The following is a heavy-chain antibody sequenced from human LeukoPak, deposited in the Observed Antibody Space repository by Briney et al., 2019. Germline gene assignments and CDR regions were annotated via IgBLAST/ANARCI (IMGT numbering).Heavy chain of an antibody. J-gene: IGHJ4*02. Sequence: ASVKVSCKASGYTFTDYEINWVRQASGQGLEWMGWTNPSSRNRAYAPKFEGRVTMTTDTSTSTAYMELRSLTSEDTAVYYCARNPSRSDTYFDLWGQGTLVTVYS. CDR2: TNPSSRNR. CDR3: ARNPSRSDTYFDL. D-gene: IGHD5-18*01. V-gene: IGHV1-8*01. CDR1: GYTFTDYE.